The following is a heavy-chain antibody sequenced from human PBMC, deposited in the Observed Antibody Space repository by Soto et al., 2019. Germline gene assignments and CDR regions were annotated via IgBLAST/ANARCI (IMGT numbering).Heavy chain of an antibody. V-gene: IGHV4-39*01. D-gene: IGHD4-17*01. J-gene: IGHJ3*02. CDR3: ISRTVTTFNAFDI. CDR1: GGPISRSNYY. CDR2: IYYSETT. Sequence: SETLSLTCTVSGGPISRSNYYWGWVRQPPGKGLEWIGSIYYSETTYYNPSLKSRVTISLDTSKNQFSLKLTSVTAADTAVYYCISRTVTTFNAFDIWGQGTMVTVSS.